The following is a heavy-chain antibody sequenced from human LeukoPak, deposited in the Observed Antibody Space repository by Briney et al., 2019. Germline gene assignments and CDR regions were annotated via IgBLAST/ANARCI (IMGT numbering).Heavy chain of an antibody. CDR2: ISGSGGTT. J-gene: IGHJ3*02. CDR3: AKSFVGRAALRDAFDI. CDR1: GFTFSPYA. Sequence: PGGSLRLSCAASGFTFSPYAMSWVRQAPGKGLEWVSPISGSGGTTYYADSVKGRFTISRDNSKNTLYLQMNSLRAEDTAVYYCAKSFVGRAALRDAFDIWGQGTMVTVSS. V-gene: IGHV3-23*01. D-gene: IGHD3-3*01.